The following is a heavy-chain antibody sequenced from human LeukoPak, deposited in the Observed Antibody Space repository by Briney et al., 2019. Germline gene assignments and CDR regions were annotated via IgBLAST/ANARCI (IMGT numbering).Heavy chain of an antibody. D-gene: IGHD3-10*01. CDR3: ARALMVRGGPLNY. Sequence: ASVKVSCKASGGTFSSYAISWVRQAPGQGLEWMGGIIPIFGTANYAQKFQGRVTITADESTSTAYMELSSLRSEDTAVYYCARALMVRGGPLNYWGQGTLVTVSS. J-gene: IGHJ4*02. V-gene: IGHV1-69*13. CDR1: GGTFSSYA. CDR2: IIPIFGTA.